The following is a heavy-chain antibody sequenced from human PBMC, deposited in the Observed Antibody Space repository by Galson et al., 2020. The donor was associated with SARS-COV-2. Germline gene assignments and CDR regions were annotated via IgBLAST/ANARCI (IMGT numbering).Heavy chain of an antibody. Sequence: SETLSLTCTVYGGSFSGYYWSWIRQPPGKGLEWIGEINHSGSTNYNPSLKSRVTISVDTSKNQFSLKLSSVTAADTAVYYCARGSDFWSGYPRYYYYYYMDVWGKGTTVTVSS. CDR1: GGSFSGYY. J-gene: IGHJ6*03. CDR3: ARGSDFWSGYPRYYYYYYMDV. D-gene: IGHD3-3*01. CDR2: INHSGST. V-gene: IGHV4-34*01.